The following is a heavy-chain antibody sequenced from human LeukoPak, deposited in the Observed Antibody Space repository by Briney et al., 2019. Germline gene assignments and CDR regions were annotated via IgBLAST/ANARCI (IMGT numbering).Heavy chain of an antibody. D-gene: IGHD2-2*03. CDR1: GGSISSYY. CDR3: ARDLGIVVVPGSWGNAFDI. V-gene: IGHV4-4*07. CDR2: IYTSGST. Sequence: TSSETLSPTCTVSGGSISSYYWSWIRQPAGKGLEWIGRIYTSGSTNYNPSLKSRVTMSVDTSKNQFSLKLSSVTAADTAVYYCARDLGIVVVPGSWGNAFDIWGQGTMVTVSS. J-gene: IGHJ3*02.